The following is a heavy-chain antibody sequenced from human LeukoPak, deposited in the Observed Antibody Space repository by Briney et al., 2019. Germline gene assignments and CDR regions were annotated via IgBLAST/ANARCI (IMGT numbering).Heavy chain of an antibody. Sequence: GESLKISCKGSGYSFTSYWIGWVRQMPGKGLEWMGIIYPGDSETRYSPSFQGQVTISADKSISTTYLQWSSLKASDTAMYYCAGAIVGAATTFDIWGQGTMVTVSS. CDR2: IYPGDSET. V-gene: IGHV5-51*01. CDR3: AGAIVGAATTFDI. D-gene: IGHD1-26*01. CDR1: GYSFTSYW. J-gene: IGHJ3*02.